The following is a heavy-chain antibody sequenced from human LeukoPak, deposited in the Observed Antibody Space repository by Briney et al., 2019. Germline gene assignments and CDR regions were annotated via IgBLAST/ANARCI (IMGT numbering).Heavy chain of an antibody. V-gene: IGHV5-51*01. CDR1: GSTFTTYW. CDR3: ARPSDGYQVDAFDI. J-gene: IGHJ3*02. Sequence: GESLKISCKGSGSTFTTYWIAWVRQMPGKGLEWMGIIYPGDSDTRYSPSFQGQVTISADRSISTAYLQWSSLKASDTAMYYCARPSDGYQVDAFDIWGQGTMVTVSS. CDR2: IYPGDSDT. D-gene: IGHD5-24*01.